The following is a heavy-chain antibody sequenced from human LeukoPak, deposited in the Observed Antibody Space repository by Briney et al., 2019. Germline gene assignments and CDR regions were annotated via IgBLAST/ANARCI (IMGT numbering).Heavy chain of an antibody. CDR2: RNPNSGRT. CDR3: ARGPVSTHGLDV. Sequence: ASVKVSCKASGYTFTNYDINWVRQATGQGLEWMGWRNPNSGRTAFAQKFQGRLTMTADTSISTAYMELSSLTSDDTAVYYCARGPVSTHGLDVRGQGTTVTVSS. CDR1: GYTFTNYD. D-gene: IGHD6-13*01. J-gene: IGHJ6*02. V-gene: IGHV1-8*01.